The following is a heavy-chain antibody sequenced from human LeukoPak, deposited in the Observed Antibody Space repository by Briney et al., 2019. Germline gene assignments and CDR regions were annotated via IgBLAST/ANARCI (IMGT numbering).Heavy chain of an antibody. V-gene: IGHV1-69*02. CDR2: IIPILDKT. CDR3: ARGQVGAERHWSNYYGMDV. D-gene: IGHD1-26*01. J-gene: IGHJ6*02. CDR1: VDTFGSDT. Sequence: SVKISSTVFVDTFGSDTLSWVRQTPGQRLERRGRIIPILDKTYSTQEFRGRVTITAAKSTSTGYMDLSSLRSEDTAVYYCARGQVGAERHWSNYYGMDVWGQGTTVTVSS.